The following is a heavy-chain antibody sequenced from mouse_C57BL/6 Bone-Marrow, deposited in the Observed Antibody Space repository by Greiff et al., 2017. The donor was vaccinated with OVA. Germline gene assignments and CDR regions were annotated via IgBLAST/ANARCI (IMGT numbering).Heavy chain of an antibody. V-gene: IGHV1-69*01. Sequence: QVQLQQPGAELVMPGASVKLSCKASGYTFTSYWMHWVKQRPGQGLEWIGEIDPSDSYTNYNQKFKGKSTLTVDKSSSTAYMQLRSLTSEDSAVYYCARGGSPFAYWGQGTLVTVSA. J-gene: IGHJ3*01. CDR1: GYTFTSYW. CDR3: ARGGSPFAY. CDR2: IDPSDSYT.